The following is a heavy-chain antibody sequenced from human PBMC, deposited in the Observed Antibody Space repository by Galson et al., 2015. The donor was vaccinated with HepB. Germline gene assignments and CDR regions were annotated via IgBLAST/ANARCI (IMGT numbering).Heavy chain of an antibody. CDR2: INPNSGGT. V-gene: IGHV1-2*06. D-gene: IGHD1-26*01. CDR1: GYTFTGYY. Sequence: SVKVSCKASGYTFTGYYMHWVRQAPGQGLEWMGRINPNSGGTNYAQKFQGRVTMTRDTSISTAYMELSRLRSDDTAVYYCSRDRSGSYCYFDFWGQGTLVTVSS. J-gene: IGHJ4*02. CDR3: SRDRSGSYCYFDF.